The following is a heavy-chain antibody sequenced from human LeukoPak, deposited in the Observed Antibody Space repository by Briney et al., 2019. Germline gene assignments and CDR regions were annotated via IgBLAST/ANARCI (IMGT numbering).Heavy chain of an antibody. CDR2: IKQDGSEK. Sequence: GRSLRLSCAASGFTFSSYAMHWVRQAPGKGLEWVANIKQDGSEKYYVDSVKGRFTISRDTAKNSLYLQMNSLRAEDTAVYYCAARYFDWLPTDGMDVWGQGTTVTVSS. D-gene: IGHD3-9*01. CDR3: AARYFDWLPTDGMDV. J-gene: IGHJ6*02. CDR1: GFTFSSYA. V-gene: IGHV3-7*01.